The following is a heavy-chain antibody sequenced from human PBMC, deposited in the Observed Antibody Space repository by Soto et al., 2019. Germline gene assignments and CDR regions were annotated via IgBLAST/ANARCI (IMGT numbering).Heavy chain of an antibody. Sequence: PGGSLRLSCAASGFTFSSTWMIWVRQAPGKGLEWVANIREDGSQKYYADSVKGRFTISRDNAKSSLYLQMNSLRAEDTAVYYCAKDWDYSLDYWGQGTLVTVSS. CDR3: AKDWDYSLDY. J-gene: IGHJ4*02. D-gene: IGHD4-4*01. V-gene: IGHV3-7*05. CDR1: GFTFSSTW. CDR2: IREDGSQK.